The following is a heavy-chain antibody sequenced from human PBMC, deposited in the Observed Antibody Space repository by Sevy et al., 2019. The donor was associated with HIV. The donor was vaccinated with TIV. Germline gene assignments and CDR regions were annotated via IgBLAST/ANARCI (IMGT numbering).Heavy chain of an antibody. J-gene: IGHJ6*01. D-gene: IGHD4-17*01. CDR2: IKGTIDDGTT. CDR3: TTEALDGDYGDYYVDGKDV. Sequence: GGSLRLSCAASGITFDNAWMSWVRQAPGKGLEWVGRIKGTIDDGTTDYAAPVKGRFTISKDDSKNTLYLQINSLKTEDTAVYYCTTEALDGDYGDYYVDGKDVWGQGTTVTVSS. V-gene: IGHV3-15*01. CDR1: GITFDNAW.